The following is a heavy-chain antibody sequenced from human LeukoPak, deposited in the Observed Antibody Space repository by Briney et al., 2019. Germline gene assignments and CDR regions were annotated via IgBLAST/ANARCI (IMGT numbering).Heavy chain of an antibody. CDR3: AIDKWELLGSFGY. CDR1: GGTFSSYA. CDR2: INPILGIA. D-gene: IGHD1-26*01. Sequence: SVKDSCKASGGTFSSYAISWVRPAPGQGREWMGRINPILGIANYAQKFQGRVTITTDKSTSTAYMELSSLRAEDTAVYYCAIDKWELLGSFGYWGQGNLVTVSS. V-gene: IGHV1-69*04. J-gene: IGHJ4*02.